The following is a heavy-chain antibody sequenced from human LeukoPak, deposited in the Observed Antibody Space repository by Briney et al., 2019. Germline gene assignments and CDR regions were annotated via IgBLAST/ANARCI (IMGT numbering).Heavy chain of an antibody. J-gene: IGHJ4*02. CDR2: ISANGDNT. V-gene: IGHV3-64D*06. CDR1: GFTFSGSA. Sequence: PGGSLRLSCSASGFTFSGSAMHWVRQAPGKGPEFVSGISANGDNTYYGDSVKVRFTISRDNSKNTVHLQMSSLSPEDTAVYHCARAAQLVRDFDYWGQGTLVTVSS. CDR3: ARAAQLVRDFDY. D-gene: IGHD6-13*01.